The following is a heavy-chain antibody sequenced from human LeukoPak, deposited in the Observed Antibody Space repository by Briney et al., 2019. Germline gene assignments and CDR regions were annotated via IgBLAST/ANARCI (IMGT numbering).Heavy chain of an antibody. J-gene: IGHJ5*02. CDR1: GGSISSYY. D-gene: IGHD4-17*01. CDR3: ARREPTVTTLANWFDP. V-gene: IGHV4-4*07. Sequence: SETLSLTCTVSGGSISSYYWSWIRQPAGKGLEWIGRIYTSGSTNYNPSLKSRVTMSVDTSKNQFSLKLSSVTAADTAVYYCARREPTVTTLANWFDPWGQGTLVTVSS. CDR2: IYTSGST.